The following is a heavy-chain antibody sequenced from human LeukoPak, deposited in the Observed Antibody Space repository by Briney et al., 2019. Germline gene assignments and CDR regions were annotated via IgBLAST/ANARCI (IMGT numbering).Heavy chain of an antibody. CDR1: GGSFSGYY. J-gene: IGHJ4*02. CDR2: INHSGST. Sequence: SETLSLTCAVYGGSFSGYYWSWIRQPPGKGLEWIGEINHSGSTNYNPSLKSRVTISVDTSKNQFSLKLSSVTAADTAVYYCARGRTYYHDSSGYYYYWGQGTLVTVSS. D-gene: IGHD3-22*01. CDR3: ARGRTYYHDSSGYYYY. V-gene: IGHV4-34*01.